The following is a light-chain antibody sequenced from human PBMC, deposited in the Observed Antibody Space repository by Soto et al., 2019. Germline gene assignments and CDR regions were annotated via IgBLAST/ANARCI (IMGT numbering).Light chain of an antibody. CDR3: SSFTATKTVV. V-gene: IGLV2-14*01. Sequence: QSALTQPASVSGSPGQSITISCTGTSSDVGGHNYVSWYQQHPGKAPKLMIYEVTNRPSGVSNRFSASKSGNTASLTISGLQAEDEAEYYCSSFTATKTVVFGGGTKVTVL. J-gene: IGLJ2*01. CDR2: EVT. CDR1: SSDVGGHNY.